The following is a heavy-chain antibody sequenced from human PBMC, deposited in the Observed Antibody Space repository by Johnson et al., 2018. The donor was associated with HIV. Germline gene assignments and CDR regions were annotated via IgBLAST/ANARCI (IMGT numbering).Heavy chain of an antibody. Sequence: QMLLVESGGGVVQPGGSLRLSCLASGFSISDSAIHWVRQAPGKGLESVAVISNHGDNEYYADSVKGRFTVSRDHSKNTLNLQMNSLRPEDTGVYYCTRDWGEDGYTWGLGFDIWGPGTVVTVSS. V-gene: IGHV3-30-3*01. J-gene: IGHJ3*02. CDR3: TRDWGEDGYTWGLGFDI. CDR1: GFSISDSA. D-gene: IGHD5-24*01. CDR2: ISNHGDNE.